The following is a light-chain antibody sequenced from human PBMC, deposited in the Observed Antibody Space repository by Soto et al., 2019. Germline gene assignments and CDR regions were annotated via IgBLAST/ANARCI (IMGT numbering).Light chain of an antibody. CDR1: GGDIGAFKY. V-gene: IGLV2-14*01. CDR3: SSYTGSATLV. J-gene: IGLJ2*01. CDR2: EVF. Sequence: QLVLTQPASVSGSPGQSITISCTGSGGDIGAFKYVSWYQQHPGKAPKLIIYEVFNRPSGLSNRFSGSKSGNTASLTISGLQTDDEADYFCSSYTGSATLVFGGGTKVTVL.